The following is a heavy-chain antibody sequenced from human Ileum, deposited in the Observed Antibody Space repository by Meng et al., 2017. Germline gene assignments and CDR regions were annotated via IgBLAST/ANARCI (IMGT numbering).Heavy chain of an antibody. D-gene: IGHD2-21*01. CDR1: GGSISGGTW. Sequence: QVQLQDAGPGRVTPSAPLSLTCAVSGGSISGGTWWSWVRQPPGKGLQWIGQFHPGSGAAYNPSLETRVTISVDTSKNQFSLELTSVTAADTAVYYCAKNGAYCLESWGQGTLVTVSS. V-gene: IGHV4-4*02. CDR2: FHPGSGA. CDR3: AKNGAYCLES. J-gene: IGHJ4*02.